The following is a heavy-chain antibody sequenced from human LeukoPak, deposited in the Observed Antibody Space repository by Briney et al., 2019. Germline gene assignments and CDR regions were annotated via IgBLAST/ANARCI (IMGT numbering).Heavy chain of an antibody. Sequence: PSETLSLTCAVSGYSISSGYYWGWIRQPPGKGLEWIGSIYHSGSTYYNPSLKSRVTISVDTSKSQFSLKLSSVTAADTAVYYCARRYYDIDYWGQGTLVTVSS. CDR3: ARRYYDIDY. V-gene: IGHV4-38-2*01. CDR1: GYSISSGYY. D-gene: IGHD3-9*01. CDR2: IYHSGST. J-gene: IGHJ4*02.